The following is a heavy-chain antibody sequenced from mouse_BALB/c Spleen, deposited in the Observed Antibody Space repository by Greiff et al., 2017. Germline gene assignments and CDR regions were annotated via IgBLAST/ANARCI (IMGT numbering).Heavy chain of an antibody. CDR2: INPSNGGT. CDR1: GYTFTSYY. J-gene: IGHJ4*01. CDR3: TRSDDGRYYAMDY. Sequence: VQLQQSGAELVKPGASVKLSCKASGYTFTSYYMYWVKQRPGQGLEWIGEINPSNGGTNFNEKFKSKATLTVDKSSSTAYMQLSSLTSEDSAVYYCTRSDDGRYYAMDYWGQGTSVTDSS. V-gene: IGHV1S81*02. D-gene: IGHD2-3*01.